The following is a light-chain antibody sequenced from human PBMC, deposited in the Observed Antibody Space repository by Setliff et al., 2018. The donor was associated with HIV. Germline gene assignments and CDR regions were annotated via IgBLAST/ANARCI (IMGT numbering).Light chain of an antibody. CDR2: DVS. CDR1: SSDIGNYNY. CDR3: SSFTGTNTYV. J-gene: IGLJ1*01. Sequence: LTQPASVSGSPGQSITISCIGTSSDIGNYNYVSWYQQHPGMAPKLMIYDVSNRTSGVSNRFSGSKSGSTASLTISGLQAEDEADYYCSSFTGTNTYVFGPGTKVTVL. V-gene: IGLV2-14*03.